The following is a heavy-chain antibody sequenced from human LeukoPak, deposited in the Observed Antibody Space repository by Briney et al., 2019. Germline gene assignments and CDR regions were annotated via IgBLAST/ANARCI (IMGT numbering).Heavy chain of an antibody. J-gene: IGHJ4*02. Sequence: PGGSLRLSCAASGFTFSSYEMNWVRQAPGKGLEWVGRIKSESDGGTTDYVASVKGRFTISRDDSKNTLYLQMNSLKTEDTAVYYCTGPPDWGQGTLVTVSS. V-gene: IGHV3-15*01. CDR3: TGPPD. CDR2: IKSESDGGTT. CDR1: GFTFSSYE.